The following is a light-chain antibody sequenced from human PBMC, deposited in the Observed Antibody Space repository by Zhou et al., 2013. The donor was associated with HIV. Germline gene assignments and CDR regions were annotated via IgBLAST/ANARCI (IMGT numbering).Light chain of an antibody. V-gene: IGKV1-8*01. CDR2: AAS. Sequence: AIRMTQSPSSFSASTGDRVTITCRASQGISSYLAWYQQKPGKAPKLLIYAASSLQSGVPSRFSGSGSGTDFTFTISSLQPEDIAVYYCQQHDTLPXTFGPGTKVDIK. CDR3: QQHDTLPXT. J-gene: IGKJ3*01. CDR1: QGISSY.